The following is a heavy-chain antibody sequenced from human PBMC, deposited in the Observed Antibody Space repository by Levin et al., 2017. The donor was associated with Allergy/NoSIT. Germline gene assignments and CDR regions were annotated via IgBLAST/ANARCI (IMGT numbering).Heavy chain of an antibody. J-gene: IGHJ6*03. CDR2: IYHSGST. CDR3: ARALRYFDGHGYYYYMDV. CDR1: GGSISSGGYS. D-gene: IGHD3-9*01. Sequence: SETLSLTCAVSGGSISSGGYSWSWIRQPPGKGLEWIGYIYHSGSTYYNPSLKSRVTISVDRSKNQFSLKLSSVTAADTAVYYWARALRYFDGHGYYYYMDVWGKGTTVTVSS. V-gene: IGHV4-30-2*01.